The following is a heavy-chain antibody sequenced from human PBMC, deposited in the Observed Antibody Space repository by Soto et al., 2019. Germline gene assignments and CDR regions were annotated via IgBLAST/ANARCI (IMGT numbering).Heavy chain of an antibody. D-gene: IGHD3-10*01. CDR3: AKEQGAWDVLLWFGESPAMDV. Sequence: GGSLRLSCAASGFTFSSYAMSWVRQAPGKGLEWVSAISGSGGSTYYADSVKGRFTISRDNSKNTLYLQMNSLRAEDTAVYYCAKEQGAWDVLLWFGESPAMDVWGKGTTVTVSS. CDR1: GFTFSSYA. J-gene: IGHJ6*04. CDR2: ISGSGGST. V-gene: IGHV3-23*01.